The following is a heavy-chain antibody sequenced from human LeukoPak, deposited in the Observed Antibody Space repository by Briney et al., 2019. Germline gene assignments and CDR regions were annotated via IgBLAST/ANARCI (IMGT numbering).Heavy chain of an antibody. CDR1: GYTFTSYG. V-gene: IGHV1-18*01. D-gene: IGHD3-22*01. CDR3: ARDEAYYDSSGHDAFDI. Sequence: ASVKVSCKASGYTFTSYGISWVRQAPGQGLEWMGWISAYNGNTNYAQKLQGRFTMTTDTSTSTAYMELRSLRSDDTAVYYCARDEAYYDSSGHDAFDIWGQGTMVTVSS. J-gene: IGHJ3*02. CDR2: ISAYNGNT.